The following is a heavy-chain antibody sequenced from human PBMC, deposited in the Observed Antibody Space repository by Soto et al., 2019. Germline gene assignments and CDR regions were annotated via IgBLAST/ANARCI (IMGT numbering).Heavy chain of an antibody. CDR2: IYYSGST. D-gene: IGHD3-3*01. Sequence: SETLSLTCTVSGGSISSSSYYWGWIRQPPGKGLEWIGSIYYSGSTYYNPSLKSRVTISVDTSKNQFSLKLSSVTAADTAVYYCAVTYYDFWSGCYLSGGHNWFDPWGQGTLVTVSS. CDR3: AVTYYDFWSGCYLSGGHNWFDP. V-gene: IGHV4-39*01. CDR1: GGSISSSSYY. J-gene: IGHJ5*02.